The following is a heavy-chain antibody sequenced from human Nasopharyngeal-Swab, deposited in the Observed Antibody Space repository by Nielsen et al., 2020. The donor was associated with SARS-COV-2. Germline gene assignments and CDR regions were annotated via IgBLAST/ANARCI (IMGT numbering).Heavy chain of an antibody. CDR1: GFTFDDYA. CDR2: ISWNSGSI. CDR3: VKDNLLRAFDL. V-gene: IGHV3-9*01. D-gene: IGHD2-15*01. Sequence: SLKIYCAASGFTFDDYAMHWVRQAPGKGLEWVSGISWNSGSIGYADSVKGRFTISRDNAKNSLYLQMNSLRAEYTALYYCVKDNLLRAFDLWGQGTMVTVSS. J-gene: IGHJ3*01.